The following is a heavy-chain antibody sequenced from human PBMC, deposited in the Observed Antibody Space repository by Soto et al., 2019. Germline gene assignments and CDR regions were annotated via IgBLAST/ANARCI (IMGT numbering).Heavy chain of an antibody. CDR3: ARDSSSGRPFDY. V-gene: IGHV1-46*01. D-gene: IGHD6-13*01. CDR1: GYTFTSYY. J-gene: IGHJ4*02. Sequence: QVQLVQSGAEVKKPGGSVKVSCKASGYTFTSYYMHWVRQAPGQGLEWMGIINPSGGSTSYAQKFQGRVTITSDTSTSTVYMELSSLRSEDTAVYYCARDSSSGRPFDYWGQGTLVTVSS. CDR2: INPSGGST.